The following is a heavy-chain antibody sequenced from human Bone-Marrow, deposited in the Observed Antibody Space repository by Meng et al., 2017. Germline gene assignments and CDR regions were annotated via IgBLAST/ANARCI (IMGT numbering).Heavy chain of an antibody. V-gene: IGHV1-69*05. CDR1: GGTFSSYA. CDR3: ARWRSGSYYYYYGMDV. J-gene: IGHJ6*02. D-gene: IGHD3-10*01. CDR2: IIPIFGTA. Sequence: SVKVSCKASGGTFSSYAISWVRQAPGQGLEWMGGIIPIFGTANYAQKFQGRVTITTDESTSTAYMELSSLGSEDTAVYYCARWRSGSYYYYYGMDVWGQGTTVTVSS.